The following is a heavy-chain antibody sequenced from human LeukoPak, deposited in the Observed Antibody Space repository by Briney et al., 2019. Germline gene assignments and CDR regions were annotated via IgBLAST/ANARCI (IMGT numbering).Heavy chain of an antibody. CDR3: AGSYYFGSETYYNEDY. Sequence: GGSLRLSCAASGFTFSSYSMNWVRQAPGKGLEWVSSISSSSYYIYYADSVKGRFTISRDNAKNSLYLQMNSLRAEDTAVYYCAGSYYFGSETYYNEDYWGQGTLVTVSS. CDR1: GFTFSSYS. J-gene: IGHJ4*02. CDR2: ISSSSYYI. D-gene: IGHD3-10*01. V-gene: IGHV3-21*01.